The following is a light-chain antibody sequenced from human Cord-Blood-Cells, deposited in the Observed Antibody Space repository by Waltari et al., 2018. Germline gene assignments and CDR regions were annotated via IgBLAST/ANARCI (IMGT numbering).Light chain of an antibody. CDR1: QRVLYSSNNKNY. V-gene: IGKV4-1*01. CDR3: QQYYSTPYS. J-gene: IGKJ2*03. Sequence: DIVMTQSPDSQAVSLGERAPINCKSSQRVLYSSNNKNYLAWYQQKPGQPPKLLIYWASTRESGVPDRFSGSGSGTDFTLTISSLQAEDVAVYYCQQYYSTPYSFGQGTKLEIK. CDR2: WAS.